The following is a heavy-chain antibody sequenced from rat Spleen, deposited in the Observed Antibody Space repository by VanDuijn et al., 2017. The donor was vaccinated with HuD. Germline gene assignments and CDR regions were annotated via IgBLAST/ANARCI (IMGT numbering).Heavy chain of an antibody. D-gene: IGHD1-1*01. J-gene: IGHJ2*01. CDR3: TTVGY. Sequence: QVQLKESGPGLVRPSQTLSLTCTVSGFSLTSYTVSWVRQPPGKGLEWIAAISSGGNTYYNSALNSRLSISRDTSKSQVFLKMNSLQTEDTAIYFCTTVGYWGQGLMVTVSS. V-gene: IGHV2-6*01. CDR2: ISSGGNT. CDR1: GFSLTSYT.